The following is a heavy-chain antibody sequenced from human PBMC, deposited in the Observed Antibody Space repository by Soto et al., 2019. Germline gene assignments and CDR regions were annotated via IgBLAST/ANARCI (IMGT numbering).Heavy chain of an antibody. CDR1: GGTFSSYA. CDR2: IIPIFGTA. CDR3: AREARVAASLSFDY. Sequence: SVKVSCKASGGTFSSYAISWVRQAPGQGLEWMGGIIPIFGTANYAQKFQGRVTITADESTSTAYMELSSLRSEDTAVYYCAREARVAASLSFDYWGQGTLVTVSS. V-gene: IGHV1-69*13. D-gene: IGHD2-15*01. J-gene: IGHJ4*02.